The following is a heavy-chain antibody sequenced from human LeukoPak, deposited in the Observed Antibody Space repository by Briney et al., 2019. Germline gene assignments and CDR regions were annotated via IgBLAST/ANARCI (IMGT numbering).Heavy chain of an antibody. Sequence: GSLRLSCAASGFTFSSYSMNWVRQAPGKGLEWIGQVYHDGGTKYNPSLKSRVTILVDKSKNQFSLKLSSVTAADTAVYFCASQYGSGHYHFDYWGQGTLVFVSS. D-gene: IGHD3-10*01. CDR3: ASQYGSGHYHFDY. CDR2: VYHDGGT. V-gene: IGHV4-4*01. CDR1: GFTFSSYSM. J-gene: IGHJ4*02.